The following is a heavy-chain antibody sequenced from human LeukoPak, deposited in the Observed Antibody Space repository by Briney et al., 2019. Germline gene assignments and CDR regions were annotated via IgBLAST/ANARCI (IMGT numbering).Heavy chain of an antibody. D-gene: IGHD3-16*01. J-gene: IGHJ3*02. CDR2: INHSGST. V-gene: IGHV4-34*01. Sequence: TSDTLSLTCAVYGGPLSGYYWSWIRQPPGEGLEWIGEINHSGSTNYNPSLKSRVTISVDTSKNQISLKLTSVTAADTAVYYCARWGAFEIWGQGTMVTVSS. CDR1: GGPLSGYY. CDR3: ARWGAFEI.